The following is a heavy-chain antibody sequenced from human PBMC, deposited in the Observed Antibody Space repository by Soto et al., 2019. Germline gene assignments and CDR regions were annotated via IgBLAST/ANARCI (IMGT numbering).Heavy chain of an antibody. J-gene: IGHJ4*02. CDR3: ARAGYCGPGCYYYFDY. Sequence: GGSWRLSCAVSGFPFGSYCMNWVRLIPGKGLEWVAYIKPDGSATYYVDSVKGRFTISRDNAKNSLYLQMNSLRVEDTSVYYCARAGYCGPGCYYYFDYWGQGTLVTVSS. D-gene: IGHD2-21*02. CDR1: GFPFGSYC. V-gene: IGHV3-7*01. CDR2: IKPDGSAT.